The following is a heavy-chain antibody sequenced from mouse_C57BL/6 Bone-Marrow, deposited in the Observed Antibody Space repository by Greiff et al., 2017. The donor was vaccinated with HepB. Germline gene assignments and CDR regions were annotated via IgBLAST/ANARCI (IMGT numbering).Heavy chain of an antibody. V-gene: IGHV5-6*01. CDR1: GFTFSSYG. CDR2: ISSGGSYT. CDR3: ARQVLLIYYDYDDY. Sequence: DVQLQESGGDLVKPGGSLKLSCAASGFTFSSYGMSWVRQTPDKRLEWVATISSGGSYTYYPDSVKGRFTISRDNAKNTLYLQMSSLKSEDTAMYYCARQVLLIYYDYDDYWGQGTTLTVSS. J-gene: IGHJ2*01. D-gene: IGHD2-4*01.